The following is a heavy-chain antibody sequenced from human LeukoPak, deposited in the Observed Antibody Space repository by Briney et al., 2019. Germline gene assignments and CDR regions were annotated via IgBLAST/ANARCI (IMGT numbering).Heavy chain of an antibody. D-gene: IGHD3-3*01. CDR3: AKRVDDFWSGYKNPAQRPDY. CDR1: GFTFSSYA. V-gene: IGHV3-23*01. Sequence: GGSLRLSCAASGFTFSSYAMSWVRQAPGKGLEWVSAISGSGGSTYYADSVKGRFTISRDNSKNTLYLQMNSLRAEDTAVYYCAKRVDDFWSGYKNPAQRPDYWGQGTLVTVPS. CDR2: ISGSGGST. J-gene: IGHJ4*02.